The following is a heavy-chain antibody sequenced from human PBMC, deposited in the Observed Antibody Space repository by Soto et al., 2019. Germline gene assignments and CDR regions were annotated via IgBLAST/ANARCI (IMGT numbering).Heavy chain of an antibody. CDR3: ARDRLVFSSSWHLFDY. CDR2: INPNSGGT. J-gene: IGHJ4*02. CDR1: GYTFTGYY. D-gene: IGHD6-13*01. Sequence: ASVKVSCKASGYTFTGYYMHWVRQAPGQGLEWMGWINPNSGGTNYAQKFQGWVTMTRDTSINTAYMELSRLRSDDTAVYYCARDRLVFSSSWHLFDYWGQGTLVTVSS. V-gene: IGHV1-2*04.